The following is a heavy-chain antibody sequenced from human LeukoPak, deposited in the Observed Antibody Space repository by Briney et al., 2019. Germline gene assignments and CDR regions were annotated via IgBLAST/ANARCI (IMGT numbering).Heavy chain of an antibody. J-gene: IGHJ4*02. CDR2: IKSDETYT. CDR1: GFTFSSYW. Sequence: GGSLRLSCAASGFTFSSYWLHWVRHAPGKGLVWVARIKSDETYTDYADSVKGRFTISRDNAKNTLYLQMNSLRAEDTAIYYGTTIRPDYWGQGALVTVSS. V-gene: IGHV3-74*01. CDR3: TTIRPDY. D-gene: IGHD5-12*01.